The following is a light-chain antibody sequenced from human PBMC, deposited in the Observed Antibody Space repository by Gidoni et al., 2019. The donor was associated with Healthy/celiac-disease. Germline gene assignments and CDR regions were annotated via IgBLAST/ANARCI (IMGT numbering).Light chain of an antibody. J-gene: IGKJ3*01. V-gene: IGKV1-39*01. CDR1: QSIRSY. CDR2: AAS. CDR3: QQCYSTPFT. Sequence: DFRMTQSPSSLSASVEDRVTITCRASQSIRSYLNWYQQKPGKAPKLLIYAASSLQSGVPSRFSGSGSGTDFTLTISSLQPDDFATYYCQQCYSTPFTFGPGTNVDIK.